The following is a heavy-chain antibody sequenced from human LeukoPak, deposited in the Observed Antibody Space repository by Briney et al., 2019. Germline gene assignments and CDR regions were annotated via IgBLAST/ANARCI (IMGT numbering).Heavy chain of an antibody. D-gene: IGHD5-18*01. Sequence: GGSLRLSCAASGFTFSTYGMHWVRQAPGKGLEWVAVISYDASNKNYADPVKGRFTISRDYSKNTVYLQMNSLRAEDTAVYFCAKGVGGYTIGYYFDYWGRGTPVTVSS. V-gene: IGHV3-30*18. CDR1: GFTFSTYG. CDR2: ISYDASNK. J-gene: IGHJ4*02. CDR3: AKGVGGYTIGYYFDY.